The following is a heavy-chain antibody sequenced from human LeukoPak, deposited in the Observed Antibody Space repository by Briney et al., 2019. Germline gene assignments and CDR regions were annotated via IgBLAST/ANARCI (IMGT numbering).Heavy chain of an antibody. V-gene: IGHV1-18*01. Sequence: ASVKVSCKASGYTFTSYGISWVRQAPGQGLEWMGWTSAYNGNTNYAQKLQGRVTMTTDTSTSTAYMELRSLRSDDTAVYYCARDGCSSTSCYRSRGWFDPWGQGTLVTVSS. CDR3: ARDGCSSTSCYRSRGWFDP. J-gene: IGHJ5*02. D-gene: IGHD2-2*01. CDR1: GYTFTSYG. CDR2: TSAYNGNT.